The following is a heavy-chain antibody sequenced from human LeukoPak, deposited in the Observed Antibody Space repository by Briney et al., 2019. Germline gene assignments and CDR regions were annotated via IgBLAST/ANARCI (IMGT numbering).Heavy chain of an antibody. V-gene: IGHV3-11*01. D-gene: IGHD3-10*01. CDR2: ITNRGSTI. CDR1: GFTFSDYY. Sequence: GGSLRLSCAASGFTFSDYYMSWIRQAPGKGLEWISYITNRGSTIYYANSVKGRFTISRDNAKNSLYLQMNTLRVEDTAVYYCARVWPGGENDYWGQGTLVTVSS. CDR3: ARVWPGGENDY. J-gene: IGHJ4*02.